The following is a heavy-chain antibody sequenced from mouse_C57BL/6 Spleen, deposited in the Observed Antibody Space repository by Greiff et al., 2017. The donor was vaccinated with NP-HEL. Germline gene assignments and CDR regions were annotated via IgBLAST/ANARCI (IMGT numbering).Heavy chain of an antibody. CDR2: IDPSDSYT. V-gene: IGHV1-59*01. D-gene: IGHD2-3*01. Sequence: QVQLKQPGAELVRPGTSVKLSCKAPGYTFTSYWIHWVKQRPGQGLEWIGVIDPSDSYTNYNQKFKGKATLTVDTSSSTAYMQLSSLTSEDSAVYYCAREGTYDGPPFAYWGQGTLVTVSA. J-gene: IGHJ3*01. CDR1: GYTFTSYW. CDR3: AREGTYDGPPFAY.